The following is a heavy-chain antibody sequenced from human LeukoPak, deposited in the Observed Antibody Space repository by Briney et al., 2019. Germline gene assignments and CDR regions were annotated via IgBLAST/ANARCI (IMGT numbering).Heavy chain of an antibody. V-gene: IGHV3-7*01. D-gene: IGHD1-14*01. CDR1: GFTFSNYW. CDR3: ARDGTGDY. Sequence: GGSLRLSCAASGFTFSNYWMSWVRQPPGKGLEWVANIKEDGSENYYVDSVKGRFTISRDNAKNSLYLQMNSLRAEDTAVYYCARDGTGDYWGQGTLVTVSS. J-gene: IGHJ4*02. CDR2: IKEDGSEN.